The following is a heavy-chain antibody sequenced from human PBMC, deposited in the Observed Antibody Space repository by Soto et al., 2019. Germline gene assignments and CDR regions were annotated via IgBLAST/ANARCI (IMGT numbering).Heavy chain of an antibody. D-gene: IGHD3-9*01. Sequence: QVQLVQSGAEVKKPGASVKVSGKASGYTFTSYGISWGRQAPGQGLEWMGWISAYNGNTNYAQKLQGRVTMTTDTSRSTADMELRSLRSDDTAVYYCARDKYDILTGYLPIDYWGQGALVTVSS. CDR1: GYTFTSYG. CDR3: ARDKYDILTGYLPIDY. CDR2: ISAYNGNT. V-gene: IGHV1-18*01. J-gene: IGHJ4*02.